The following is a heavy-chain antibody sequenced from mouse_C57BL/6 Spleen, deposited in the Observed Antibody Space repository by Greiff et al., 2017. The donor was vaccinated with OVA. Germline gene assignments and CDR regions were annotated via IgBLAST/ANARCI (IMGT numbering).Heavy chain of an antibody. D-gene: IGHD4-1*01. CDR1: GFTFSSSA. CDR2: ISDGGSYT. V-gene: IGHV5-4*01. J-gene: IGHJ1*03. CDR3: ARDTGNWYFDV. Sequence: EVTLMESGGGLVKPGGSLKLSCAASGFTFSSSAMSWVRQTPEKRLEWVATISDGGSYTSYPDNVKGRFTISRDNAKNNLYLQMSHLKSEDTAMYYCARDTGNWYFDVWGTGTTVTVSS.